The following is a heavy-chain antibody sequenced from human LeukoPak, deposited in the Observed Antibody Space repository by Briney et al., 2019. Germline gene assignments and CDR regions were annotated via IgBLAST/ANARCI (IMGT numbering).Heavy chain of an antibody. V-gene: IGHV3-23*01. CDR3: AKRGVVIRVILVGFHKETYYFDS. Sequence: GGSLRLSCAVSGITLSNYGMSWVRQAPGKGLEWVAGISDRGSRTNYADSVKGRFTISTDHPKNTLYLQLNSLRAEDTAVYFCAKRGVVIRVILVGFHKETYYFDSWGQGALVTVSS. CDR1: GITLSNYG. CDR2: ISDRGSRT. D-gene: IGHD3-22*01. J-gene: IGHJ4*02.